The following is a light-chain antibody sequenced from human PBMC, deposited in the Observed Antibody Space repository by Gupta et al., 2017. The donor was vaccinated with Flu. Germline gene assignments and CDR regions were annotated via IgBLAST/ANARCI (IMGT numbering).Light chain of an antibody. Sequence: QSVLSQPPSASGTPGQVVTISCSGSSPNIGSNTVNWYQQLPGTAPKVLMYHNKHRPSGVPDRFSGSKSGTSASLAISGLQPEDEADYYCAAWDDSQSGWVFGGGTKLTVL. CDR2: HNK. CDR1: SPNIGSNT. V-gene: IGLV1-44*01. J-gene: IGLJ3*02. CDR3: AAWDDSQSGWV.